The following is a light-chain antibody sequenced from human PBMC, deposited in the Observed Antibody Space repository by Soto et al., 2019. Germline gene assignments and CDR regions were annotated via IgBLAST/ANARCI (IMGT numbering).Light chain of an antibody. CDR2: DTS. J-gene: IGKJ1*01. Sequence: EFVLTQSPGTLSLSPGERATLSCRASQSLTNSFIAWYQQRPGQAPRLLIYDTSSRASGIPDRFSGSGSGTDFTLTISRLQSEDFAVYYCQQYNNWPRTFDQGTKVDIK. CDR1: QSLTNSF. CDR3: QQYNNWPRT. V-gene: IGKV3-20*01.